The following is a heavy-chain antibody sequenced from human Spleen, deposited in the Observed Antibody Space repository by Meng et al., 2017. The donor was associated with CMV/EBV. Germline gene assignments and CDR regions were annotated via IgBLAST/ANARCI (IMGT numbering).Heavy chain of an antibody. V-gene: IGHV3-48*03. CDR3: ATELAAGY. Sequence: GGSLRLSCAASGFTFSSYAMSWVRQAPGKGLEWVSYISSSGSTIYYADSVKGRFTISRDNARNTVYLQMNSLTAEDTAVYYCATELAAGYWGQGALVTVSS. D-gene: IGHD6-13*01. CDR2: ISSSGSTI. CDR1: GFTFSSYA. J-gene: IGHJ4*02.